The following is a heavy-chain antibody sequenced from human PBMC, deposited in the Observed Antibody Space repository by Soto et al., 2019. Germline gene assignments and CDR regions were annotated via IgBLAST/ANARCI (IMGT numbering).Heavy chain of an antibody. V-gene: IGHV4-31*03. Sequence: QVQLQESGPGLVKPSQTLSLTCTVSGDSISRGAYYWTWIRQHPGTGLEWIGYISNSGRTYYNPSLKSRPRISTDTSDSRFSRALNSGTGADPPVSYCTIALQYSDSQLNPGAQGTLFPFS. D-gene: IGHD3-9*01. CDR2: ISNSGRT. J-gene: IGHJ5*02. CDR1: GDSISRGAYY. CDR3: TIALQYSDSQLNP.